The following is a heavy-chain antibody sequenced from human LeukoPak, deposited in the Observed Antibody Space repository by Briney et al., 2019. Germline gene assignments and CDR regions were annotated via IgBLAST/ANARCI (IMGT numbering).Heavy chain of an antibody. CDR3: ARGPYGSGSYYPPSFDY. D-gene: IGHD3-10*01. CDR1: GGSISSYY. Sequence: SETLSLTCTVSGGSISSYYWSWLRQPPGKGLEWLGYIYYSGSTYYNPSLKSRVTISVDRSKNQFSLKLSSVTAADTAVYYCARGPYGSGSYYPPSFDYWGQGTLVTVSS. V-gene: IGHV4-59*12. CDR2: IYYSGST. J-gene: IGHJ4*02.